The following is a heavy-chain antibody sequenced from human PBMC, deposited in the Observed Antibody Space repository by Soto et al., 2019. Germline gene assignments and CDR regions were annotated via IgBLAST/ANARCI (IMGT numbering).Heavy chain of an antibody. V-gene: IGHV4-30-4*01. CDR3: ARGGGYDY. J-gene: IGHJ4*02. CDR1: GVSISSGDDY. Sequence: QVQLQESGPGLVKPSQTLSLTCIVSGVSISSGDDYWSWIRQSPGKGLEWIGYIYSSGSTYCSPSLRSRATISADTSKNQFSMELTSVSAADTAVYYCARGGGYDYWGQGALVTVSS. D-gene: IGHD3-22*01. CDR2: IYSSGST.